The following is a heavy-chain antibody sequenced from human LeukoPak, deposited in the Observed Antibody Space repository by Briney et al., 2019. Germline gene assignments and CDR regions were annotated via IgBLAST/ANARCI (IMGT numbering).Heavy chain of an antibody. J-gene: IGHJ6*03. CDR1: GASVSSYY. Sequence: SETLSLTCTVSGASVSSYYWTWIRQPPGKGLECIGYIYYSGTTNYNTSLKSRVTISLDTSKSQCSLKLSSVTAADTAVYYCARGRNYYYYYMDVWGKGTTVTVSS. CDR3: ARGRNYYYYYMDV. CDR2: IYYSGTT. V-gene: IGHV4-59*02.